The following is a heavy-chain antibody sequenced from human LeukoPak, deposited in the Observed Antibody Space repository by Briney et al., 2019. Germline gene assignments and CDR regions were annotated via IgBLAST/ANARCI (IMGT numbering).Heavy chain of an antibody. J-gene: IGHJ4*02. Sequence: SEILSLTCAVYGGSFSGYYWSWIRQPPGKGLEWIGEINHSGSTNYNPSLKSRVTISVDTSKNQFSLKLSSVTAADMAVYYCARRGIMITFGGVIHPRSYPFDYWGQGTLVTVSS. CDR3: ARRGIMITFGGVIHPRSYPFDY. CDR2: INHSGST. D-gene: IGHD3-16*02. V-gene: IGHV4-34*01. CDR1: GGSFSGYY.